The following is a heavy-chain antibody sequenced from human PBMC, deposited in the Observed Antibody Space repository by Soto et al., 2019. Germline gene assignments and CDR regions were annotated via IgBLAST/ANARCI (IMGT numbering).Heavy chain of an antibody. J-gene: IGHJ3*02. V-gene: IGHV4-34*01. Sequence: PSETLSLTCAVYCWSFRGYYWSWIRQPPGKGLEWIGEINHSGSTNYNPSLKSRVTISLDTSKNQFSLKLRSVTAADTAVYYCVSRTVIIFNAFDIWGQGTMVTVSS. CDR1: CWSFRGYY. CDR2: INHSGST. CDR3: VSRTVIIFNAFDI. D-gene: IGHD2-21*01.